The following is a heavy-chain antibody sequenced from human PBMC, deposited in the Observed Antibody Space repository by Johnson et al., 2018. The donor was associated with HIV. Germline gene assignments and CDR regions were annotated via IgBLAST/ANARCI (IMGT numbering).Heavy chain of an antibody. V-gene: IGHV3-15*01. CDR3: TTVSGSLGNAFDI. J-gene: IGHJ3*02. Sequence: VQLVESGGGLVKPGGSLRLSCTASGFTFSDASMSWVRQAPGKGLEWVGRIKSKTDGGTTDYAAPVKGGFTISRDDSKNTLYLQMKSLKTEDSAVYYCTTVSGSLGNAFDIWGQGTMVTVSS. CDR1: GFTFSDAS. D-gene: IGHD3-10*01. CDR2: IKSKTDGGTT.